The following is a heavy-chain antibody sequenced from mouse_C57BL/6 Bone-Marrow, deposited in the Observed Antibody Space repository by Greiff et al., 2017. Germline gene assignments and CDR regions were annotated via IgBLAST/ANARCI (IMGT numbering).Heavy chain of an antibody. CDR1: GFTFSDYG. Sequence: EVQVVESGGGLVKPGGSLKLSCAASGFTFSDYGMHWVRQAPEKGLEWVAYISSGSSTIYYADTVKGRFTISRDNAKNTLFLQMTSLRSEYTAMYYYSIIYDGSYYYAMDYWGQGTSVTVSS. J-gene: IGHJ4*01. D-gene: IGHD2-3*01. CDR2: ISSGSSTI. CDR3: SIIYDGSYYYAMDY. V-gene: IGHV5-17*01.